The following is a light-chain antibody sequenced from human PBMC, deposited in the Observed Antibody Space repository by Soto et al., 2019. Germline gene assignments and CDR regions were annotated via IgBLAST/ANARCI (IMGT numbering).Light chain of an antibody. CDR1: QSISYN. V-gene: IGKV3-15*01. Sequence: EIVITQSPATLSVSPGERATLSCRASQSISYNLAWYQQKPGQAPRVLIYSASTRATGIPARFSGSGSGTEFTLTISSLQSEDFAVYYCQQYNNGTPITFGQGTRLEIK. J-gene: IGKJ5*01. CDR3: QQYNNGTPIT. CDR2: SAS.